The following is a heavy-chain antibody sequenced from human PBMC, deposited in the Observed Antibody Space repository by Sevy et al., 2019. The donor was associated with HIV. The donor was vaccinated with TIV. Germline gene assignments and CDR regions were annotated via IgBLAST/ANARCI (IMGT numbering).Heavy chain of an antibody. CDR2: IFGNGST. J-gene: IGHJ4*02. D-gene: IGHD6-19*01. V-gene: IGHV3-66*02. Sequence: GGSLRLSCAVSGFTVNDNYIIWVRQAPGKGLEWVSVIFGNGSTYYADSAKGRFTISRDKSKNTVDLQMNSVRGEDTAGYYGVSDFLSYRSCWSYFDYWGQGTLVTVSS. CDR1: GFTVNDNY. CDR3: VSDFLSYRSCWSYFDY.